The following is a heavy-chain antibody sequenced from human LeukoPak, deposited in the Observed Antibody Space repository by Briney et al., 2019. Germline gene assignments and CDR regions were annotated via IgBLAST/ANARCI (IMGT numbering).Heavy chain of an antibody. CDR2: INHSGST. CDR1: GGSFSGYY. V-gene: IGHV4-34*01. CDR3: ARGRPTTVTIYWFDP. J-gene: IGHJ5*02. D-gene: IGHD4-17*01. Sequence: SETLSLTCAVYGGSFSGYYWSWIRQPPGKGLEWIGEINHSGSTNYNPSLKSRVTISVDTSKNQFSLKLSSVTAADTAVYYCARGRPTTVTIYWFDPWGQGTLVTVSS.